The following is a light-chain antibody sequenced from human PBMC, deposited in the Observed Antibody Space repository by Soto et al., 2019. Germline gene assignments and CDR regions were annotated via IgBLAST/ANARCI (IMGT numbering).Light chain of an antibody. CDR1: SSNIGAGYD. Sequence: QSVLTQPPSVSGAPGQGVTISCAGTSSNIGAGYDVHWYQQVPGTAPKLLIYTNSNRPSGVPDRFSGSKSGTSASLAITGLQAADEADYYCQSYDSSLSDLVFGRGTKLTVL. V-gene: IGLV1-40*01. J-gene: IGLJ3*02. CDR3: QSYDSSLSDLV. CDR2: TNS.